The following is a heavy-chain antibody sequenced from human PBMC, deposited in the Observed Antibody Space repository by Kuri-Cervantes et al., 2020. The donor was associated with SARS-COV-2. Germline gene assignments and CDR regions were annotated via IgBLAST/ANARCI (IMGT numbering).Heavy chain of an antibody. J-gene: IGHJ3*02. D-gene: IGHD3-10*01. Sequence: GGSLRLSCAASGFTFSDYYMSWIRQAPGKGLEWVSYISSSGSTIYYADSVKGRFTISRDNAKSSLYLQMNSLRAEDTAVYYCARTTYGSGSYWDDAFDIWGQGTMVTVSS. V-gene: IGHV3-11*04. CDR3: ARTTYGSGSYWDDAFDI. CDR1: GFTFSDYY. CDR2: ISSSGSTI.